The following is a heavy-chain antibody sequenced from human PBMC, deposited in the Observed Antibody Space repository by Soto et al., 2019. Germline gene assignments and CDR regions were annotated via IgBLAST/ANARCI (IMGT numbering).Heavy chain of an antibody. CDR1: GFTFSSYA. CDR2: ISGSGDST. CDR3: ARRGSGSDYEY. D-gene: IGHD1-26*01. V-gene: IGHV3-23*01. J-gene: IGHJ4*02. Sequence: EVQLLESGGGLVQPGGSLRLSCAASGFTFSSYAMRWVRQAPVKGLEWVSAISGSGDSTYYADSVKGPFTIARENSKNTLYLQMNSLIAEDTAVYYCARRGSGSDYEYWGQGTLVTVSS.